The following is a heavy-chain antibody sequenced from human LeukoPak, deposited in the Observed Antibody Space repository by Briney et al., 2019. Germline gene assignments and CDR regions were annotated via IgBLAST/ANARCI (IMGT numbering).Heavy chain of an antibody. Sequence: SGPTLVKPTQTLTLTCTFSGFSLSTSGVGVGWIRQPPGKALEWLALIYWDDGKRYSPSLKSRLTITKDTSKNQVVLTMTNMDPVDTATYYCGHRRVKGLLDYWGQGTLVTVSS. V-gene: IGHV2-5*02. CDR2: IYWDDGK. CDR3: GHRRVKGLLDY. CDR1: GFSLSTSGVG. D-gene: IGHD5-18*01. J-gene: IGHJ4*02.